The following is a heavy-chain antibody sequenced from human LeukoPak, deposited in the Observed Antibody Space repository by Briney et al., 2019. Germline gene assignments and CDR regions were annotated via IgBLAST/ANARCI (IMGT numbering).Heavy chain of an antibody. D-gene: IGHD5-12*01. CDR2: FYYSGST. CDR3: SSRGAYDPEGSRGELSGYFDI. J-gene: IGHJ2*01. Sequence: SETLSLTCTGSGYSISSGYYWGWIRQPPGKGLEWIGYFYYSGSTNYNPSLKSRVTISVSTAKDQFSLKLSSVTAADTDVYYCSSRGAYDPEGSRGELSGYFDIWGRGTLVTVSS. CDR1: GYSISSGYY. V-gene: IGHV4-61*01.